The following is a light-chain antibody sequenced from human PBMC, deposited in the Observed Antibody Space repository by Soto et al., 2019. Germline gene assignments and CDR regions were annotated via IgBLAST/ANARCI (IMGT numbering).Light chain of an antibody. CDR2: YIS. V-gene: IGKV3D-15*01. Sequence: INHSTRPTSVCPVEPDSLYCRASQSAGNFLAWYQQKPGQAPRLLIYYISTRATGIPARFSGSGSGTEFTLTIYSLQSEDSAVYYCQQHNQSTLKFAQGTLLDIK. CDR1: QSAGNF. CDR3: QQHNQSTLK. J-gene: IGKJ5*01.